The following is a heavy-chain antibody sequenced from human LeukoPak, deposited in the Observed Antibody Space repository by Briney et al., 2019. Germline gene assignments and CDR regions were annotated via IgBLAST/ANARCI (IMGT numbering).Heavy chain of an antibody. J-gene: IGHJ6*03. CDR1: GYTFTSYD. D-gene: IGHD3-22*01. CDR3: ARGNFRAVVVVMAYYYYYYMDV. V-gene: IGHV1-8*01. CDR2: MNPNSGNT. Sequence: ASVKVSCKASGYTFTSYDINWVRQATGQGLEWMGWMNPNSGNTGYAQKFQGRVTMTRNTAINTAYMELSSLRSEDTAVYYCARGNFRAVVVVMAYYYYYYMDVWGKGTTVTISS.